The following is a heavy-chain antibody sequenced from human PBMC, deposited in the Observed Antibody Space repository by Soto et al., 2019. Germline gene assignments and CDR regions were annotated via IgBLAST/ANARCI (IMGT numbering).Heavy chain of an antibody. Sequence: QVQLVQSGPEVKKPGASVRVSCKASGYTFTSYGINWVRQAPGQGLEWMGWISDYNGHTDYAQKLQGRLTLSLDTSTSTAYMELRSLRSDDTAVYYCARGKGLRPHYYYDMDVWGQGTTVTVSS. V-gene: IGHV1-18*04. CDR2: ISDYNGHT. CDR1: GYTFTSYG. J-gene: IGHJ6*02. D-gene: IGHD3-3*01. CDR3: ARGKGLRPHYYYDMDV.